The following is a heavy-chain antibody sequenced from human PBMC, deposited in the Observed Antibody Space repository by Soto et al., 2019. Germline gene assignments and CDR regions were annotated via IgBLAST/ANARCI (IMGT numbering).Heavy chain of an antibody. CDR1: GGSISSYY. Sequence: KPSETLSLTCTVSGGSISSYYWSWIRQPPGKGLEWIGYIYYSGSTNYNPSLKSRVTISVDTSKNQFSLKLSSVTAADTAVYYCARDSDFTGSRGGGFDYWGQGTLVTVSS. J-gene: IGHJ4*02. V-gene: IGHV4-59*01. CDR2: IYYSGST. D-gene: IGHD3-3*01. CDR3: ARDSDFTGSRGGGFDY.